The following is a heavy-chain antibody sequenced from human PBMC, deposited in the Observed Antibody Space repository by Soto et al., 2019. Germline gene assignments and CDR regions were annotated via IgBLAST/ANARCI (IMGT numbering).Heavy chain of an antibody. J-gene: IGHJ3*02. CDR2: TYYRSKWYN. CDR1: GDSVSSNSAA. V-gene: IGHV6-1*01. CDR3: SAGSGDSFDI. D-gene: IGHD2-15*01. Sequence: SQTLSLTCAISGDSVSSNSAAWNWIRQSPSRGLEWLGRTYYRSKWYNDYAVSVKSRITINPDTSKNQFSLQLNSVTPEYSAVYYCSAGSGDSFDIWGQGTMVTVSS.